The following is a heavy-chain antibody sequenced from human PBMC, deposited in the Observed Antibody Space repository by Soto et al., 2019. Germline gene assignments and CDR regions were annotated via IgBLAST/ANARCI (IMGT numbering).Heavy chain of an antibody. CDR1: GFTFSSYG. CDR3: AKDRAGDIYVAARSGLDY. CDR2: ISYDGSNK. D-gene: IGHD6-6*01. Sequence: GGSLRLSCAASGFTFSSYGMHWGRQAPGKGLEWVAVISYDGSNKYYGDSVKGRFTISRDNSKNTLYPQMNSLRADDTAVYYCAKDRAGDIYVAARSGLDYWGQGTLVTV. V-gene: IGHV3-30*18. J-gene: IGHJ4*02.